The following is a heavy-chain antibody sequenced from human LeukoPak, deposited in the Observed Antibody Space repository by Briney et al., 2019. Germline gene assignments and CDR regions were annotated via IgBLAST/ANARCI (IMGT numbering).Heavy chain of an antibody. V-gene: IGHV4-59*08. D-gene: IGHD1-26*01. CDR1: GGSISSYY. CDR3: ARVGSYYDY. J-gene: IGHJ4*02. Sequence: PSETLSLTCTASGGSISSYYWSWIRQPPGKGLEWIGYIYYSGSTNYNPSLKSRVTISVDTSKNQFSLKLSSVTAADTAVYYCARVGSYYDYWGQGTLVTVSS. CDR2: IYYSGST.